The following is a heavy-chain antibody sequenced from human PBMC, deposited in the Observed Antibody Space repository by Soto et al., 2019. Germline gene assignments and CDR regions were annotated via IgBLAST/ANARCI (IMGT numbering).Heavy chain of an antibody. J-gene: IGHJ6*02. CDR3: ARLPTMVRGYGMDV. CDR1: GGSISSYS. D-gene: IGHD3-10*01. V-gene: IGHV4-59*01. Sequence: SETLSLTCTVSGGSISSYSWSWIRQPPGKGLECIGYINDSGSTNYNASLKSRVTISVDTSENQFSLKLSSVTAADTAVYYCARLPTMVRGYGMDVWGQGTTVTVSS. CDR2: INDSGST.